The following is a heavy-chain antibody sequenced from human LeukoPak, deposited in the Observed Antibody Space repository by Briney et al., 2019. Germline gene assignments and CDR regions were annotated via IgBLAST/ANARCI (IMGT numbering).Heavy chain of an antibody. Sequence: NPSETLSLTCTVSGDSISGYYWTWIRQPAGKGLEWIGRIYTSGSTNYNPSLKSRVTMSVDTSKNQFSLKMGSLTAADTAMYYCARARGGSGSYGHFDSWGQGTLVTVSS. CDR2: IYTSGST. CDR1: GDSISGYY. CDR3: ARARGGSGSYGHFDS. D-gene: IGHD1-26*01. J-gene: IGHJ4*02. V-gene: IGHV4-4*07.